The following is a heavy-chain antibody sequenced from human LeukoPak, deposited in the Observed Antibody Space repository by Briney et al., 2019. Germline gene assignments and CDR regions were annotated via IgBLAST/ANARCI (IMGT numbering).Heavy chain of an antibody. Sequence: GGSLRLSCAASGFTFSSYGMHWVRQAPGKGLEWVAFIRYDGSNKYYADSVKGRFTISRDNSKNTLYLQVNSLRAEDTAVYYCAKNYDFWSGPRDYFDYWGQGTLVTVSS. V-gene: IGHV3-30*02. CDR3: AKNYDFWSGPRDYFDY. CDR2: IRYDGSNK. J-gene: IGHJ4*02. D-gene: IGHD3-3*01. CDR1: GFTFSSYG.